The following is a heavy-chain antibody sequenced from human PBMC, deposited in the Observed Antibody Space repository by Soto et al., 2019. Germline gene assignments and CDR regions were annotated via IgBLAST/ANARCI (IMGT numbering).Heavy chain of an antibody. CDR3: AKLNTMIVVARGSWFDP. V-gene: IGHV3-23*01. D-gene: IGHD3-22*01. CDR2: ISGSGCST. J-gene: IGHJ5*02. Sequence: GSLRLSCAASVFTFSSYAMSWVRQAPGKGLEWVSAISGSGCSTYYADSVKGRFTISRDNSKNTLYLQMNSLRAEDTAVYYCAKLNTMIVVARGSWFDPWGQGTLVTVSS. CDR1: VFTFSSYA.